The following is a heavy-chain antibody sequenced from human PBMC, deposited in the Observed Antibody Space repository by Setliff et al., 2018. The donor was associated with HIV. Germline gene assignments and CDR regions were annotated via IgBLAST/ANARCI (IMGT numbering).Heavy chain of an antibody. CDR1: GGSVSSGSYY. V-gene: IGHV4-61*01. CDR3: ARYSPRGYTLTGPY. Sequence: LSLPCTVSGGSVSSGSYYWSWIRQPPGKGLEWIGYIYYSGSTKHNPSLKSRVTISLDTSKNQFSLKLTSVTAADTAVYYCARYSPRGYTLTGPYWGQGTLVTVSS. J-gene: IGHJ4*02. CDR2: IYYSGST. D-gene: IGHD6-25*01.